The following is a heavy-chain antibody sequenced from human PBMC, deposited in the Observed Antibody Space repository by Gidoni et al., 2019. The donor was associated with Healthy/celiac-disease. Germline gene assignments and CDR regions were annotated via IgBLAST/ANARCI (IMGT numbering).Heavy chain of an antibody. J-gene: IGHJ6*02. CDR2: INAGNGNT. D-gene: IGHD6-13*01. Sequence: QVQLVQSGAEVKKPGASVKVSCKASGYPFTSYAMHWVRQAPGQRLEWMGWINAGNGNTKYSQKFQGRVTITRDTSASTAYMELSSLRSEDTAVYYCVGEAAAGEYYYYGMDVWGQGTTVTVSS. V-gene: IGHV1-3*01. CDR1: GYPFTSYA. CDR3: VGEAAAGEYYYYGMDV.